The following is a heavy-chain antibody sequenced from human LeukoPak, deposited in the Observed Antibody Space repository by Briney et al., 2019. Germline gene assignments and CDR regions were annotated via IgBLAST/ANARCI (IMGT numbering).Heavy chain of an antibody. CDR3: AKDDIVVVPAASDY. D-gene: IGHD2-2*01. J-gene: IGHJ4*02. CDR2: ISSSGSTI. V-gene: IGHV3-48*04. CDR1: GFTFSRYS. Sequence: PGGSLRLSCAASGFTFSRYSINWVRQAPGKGLEWISYISSSGSTIYYADSVKGRFTISRDNAKNTLYLQMNSLRAEDTAVYYCAKDDIVVVPAASDYWGQGTLVTVSS.